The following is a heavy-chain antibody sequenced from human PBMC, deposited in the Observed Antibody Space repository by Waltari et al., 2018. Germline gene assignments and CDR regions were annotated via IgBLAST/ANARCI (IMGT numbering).Heavy chain of an antibody. Sequence: EVQLVESGGGLVQHGGSLRLSCAASGFTFSSYSMNWVRQAPGKGLEWVSYISSSSSTIYYADSVKGRFTISRDNAKNSLYLQMNSLRAEDTAVYYCASSGDYGDYDYWVQGTLVTVSS. J-gene: IGHJ4*02. CDR3: ASSGDYGDYDY. V-gene: IGHV3-48*01. CDR2: ISSSSSTI. CDR1: GFTFSSYS. D-gene: IGHD4-17*01.